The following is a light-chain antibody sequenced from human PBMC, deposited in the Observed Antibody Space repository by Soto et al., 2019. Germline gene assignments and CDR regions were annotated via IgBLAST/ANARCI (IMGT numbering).Light chain of an antibody. CDR2: NAC. CDR1: QSVSSNF. J-gene: IGKJ2*01. CDR3: QQYSTSSPRYT. Sequence: EIVLTQSPGTLSLSPGERATLFCRASQSVSSNFLAWYQQKPGQAPRLLIYNACRRAAGIPDRFSGSGSGTDFTLTISRLEPEDFAVYYCQQYSTSSPRYTFGQGTKLEIK. V-gene: IGKV3-20*01.